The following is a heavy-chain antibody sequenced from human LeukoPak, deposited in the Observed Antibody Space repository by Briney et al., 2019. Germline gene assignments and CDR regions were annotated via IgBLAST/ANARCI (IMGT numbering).Heavy chain of an antibody. V-gene: IGHV1-46*01. Sequence: ASVKVSCKASGHTFTSYYMHWVRQAPGQGLEWMGIINPSGGSTSYAQKFQGRVTMTRDTSTSTVYMELSSLRSEDTAVYYCARAESHAGYDFWSGYYTHYYYYGMDVWGQGTTVTVSS. D-gene: IGHD3-3*01. CDR1: GHTFTSYY. CDR2: INPSGGST. J-gene: IGHJ6*02. CDR3: ARAESHAGYDFWSGYYTHYYYYGMDV.